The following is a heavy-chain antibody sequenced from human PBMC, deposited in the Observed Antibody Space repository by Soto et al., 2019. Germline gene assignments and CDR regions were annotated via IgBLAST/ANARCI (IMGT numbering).Heavy chain of an antibody. Sequence: ASVKVSCKASGYTFSDYGITWVRQAPGQGLEWMGWISISSGNTHFEESLQGRVTMTSDKTSTAYMELWRLRSDDSAVYYCARSYNYGSYWYFDLWGRGTLVTVSS. V-gene: IGHV1-18*04. CDR2: ISISSGNT. CDR3: ARSYNYGSYWYFDL. J-gene: IGHJ2*01. CDR1: GYTFSDYG. D-gene: IGHD3-10*01.